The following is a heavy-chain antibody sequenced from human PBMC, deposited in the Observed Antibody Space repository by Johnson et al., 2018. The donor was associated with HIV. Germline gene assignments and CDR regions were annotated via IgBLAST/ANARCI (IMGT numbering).Heavy chain of an antibody. Sequence: QVQLVESGGGVVQPGTSLRLSCAASGFTFSSFPMKWVRQAPVKGLEWVSVIYTGSDSTSYTDSVKDRFTISRDSSKNAVYLQMSSLRAEDTALYYCARGSSGSFDLWGRGTMVTVSS. J-gene: IGHJ3*01. V-gene: IGHV3-30*14. CDR1: GFTFSSFP. CDR2: IYTGSDST. CDR3: ARGSSGSFDL. D-gene: IGHD6-6*01.